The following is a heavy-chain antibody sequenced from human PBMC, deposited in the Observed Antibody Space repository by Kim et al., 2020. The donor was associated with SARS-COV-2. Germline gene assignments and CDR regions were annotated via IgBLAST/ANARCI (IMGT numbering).Heavy chain of an antibody. Sequence: KGRFTISRDDSKNPLYLQMNSLKTEDTAVYYCTTDTYSYSGYNERAFDIWGQGTMVTVSS. J-gene: IGHJ3*02. V-gene: IGHV3-15*01. D-gene: IGHD5-12*01. CDR3: TTDTYSYSGYNERAFDI.